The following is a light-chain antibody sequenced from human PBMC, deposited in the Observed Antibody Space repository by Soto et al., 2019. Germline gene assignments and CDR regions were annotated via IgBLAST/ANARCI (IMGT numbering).Light chain of an antibody. CDR3: QQYNSYSWT. Sequence: DIQMTQSPSFLSASVGDKVTITCRATESVSKWLAWYPEKPGNPPRPLIYDASTLESGVPSRFSGSGAGTEFTLTISSLQADDFEIYYCQQYNSYSWTFGQGTKVDIK. CDR1: ESVSKW. V-gene: IGKV1-5*01. J-gene: IGKJ1*01. CDR2: DAS.